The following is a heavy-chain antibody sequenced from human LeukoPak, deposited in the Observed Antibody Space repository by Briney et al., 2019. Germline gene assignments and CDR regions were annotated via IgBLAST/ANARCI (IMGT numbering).Heavy chain of an antibody. V-gene: IGHV4-38-2*02. J-gene: IGHJ5*02. D-gene: IGHD6-19*01. Sequence: KPSETLSLTCSVSGFSISSGYYWGWIRQPPGKGLEWIGYIYYSGSTNYNPSLMSRVTMSVDTSKNQFSLKLSSVTAADTAVYYCARSIAVSNWFDPWGQGTLVTVSS. CDR1: GFSISSGYY. CDR2: IYYSGST. CDR3: ARSIAVSNWFDP.